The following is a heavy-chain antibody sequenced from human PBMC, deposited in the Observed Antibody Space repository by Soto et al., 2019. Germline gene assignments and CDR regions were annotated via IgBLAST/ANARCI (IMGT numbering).Heavy chain of an antibody. D-gene: IGHD3-22*01. CDR1: GGSISSYY. V-gene: IGHV4-59*01. CDR2: IYYSGST. CDR3: ARHAYYDSSGYYFDAFDI. Sequence: SETLSLTCTVSGGSISSYYWSWIRQPPGKGLEWIGYIYYSGSTNYNPSLKSRVTISVDTSKNQFSLKLSSVTAADTAVYYCARHAYYDSSGYYFDAFDIWGQGXMVTVSS. J-gene: IGHJ3*02.